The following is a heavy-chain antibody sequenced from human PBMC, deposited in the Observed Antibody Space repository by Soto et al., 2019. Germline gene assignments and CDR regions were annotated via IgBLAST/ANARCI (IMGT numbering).Heavy chain of an antibody. CDR2: INPNSGGT. V-gene: IGHV1-2*04. D-gene: IGHD6-6*01. Sequence: ASVKVSCKASGYTFTGYYMHWVRQAPGQGLEWMGWINPNSGGTNYAQKFQGWVTMTRDTSISTAYMELSRLRSDDTAVYYCARDSSSSGLPYNWFDPWGQGTLVTVSS. CDR1: GYTFTGYY. J-gene: IGHJ5*02. CDR3: ARDSSSSGLPYNWFDP.